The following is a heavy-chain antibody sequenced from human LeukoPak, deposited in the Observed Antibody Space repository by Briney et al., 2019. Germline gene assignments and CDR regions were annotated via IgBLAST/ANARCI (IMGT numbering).Heavy chain of an antibody. CDR1: GYTFTSYG. Sequence: VASVKVSCKASGYTFTSYGISWVRQAPGQGLEWMGWISAYNGNTNYAQKLQGRVTMTTDTSTSTAYMELRSLRSEDTAVYYCARDSSGYYYYYYGMDVWGQGTTVTVSS. V-gene: IGHV1-18*01. D-gene: IGHD3-22*01. CDR3: ARDSSGYYYYYYGMDV. CDR2: ISAYNGNT. J-gene: IGHJ6*02.